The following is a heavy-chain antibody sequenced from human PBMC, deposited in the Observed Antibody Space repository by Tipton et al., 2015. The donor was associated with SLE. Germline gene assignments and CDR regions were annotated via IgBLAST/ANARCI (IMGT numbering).Heavy chain of an antibody. CDR3: ARQVASFDY. CDR1: GDSISSMSYH. V-gene: IGHV4-39*01. D-gene: IGHD5-12*01. CDR2: IFYSGST. J-gene: IGHJ4*02. Sequence: TLSLTCTVSGDSISSMSYHWGWIRQPPGKGLEWIGSIFYSGSTSYNPSLQSRVTISVDTSKNQFSLKLNSVTASDTAVYYCARQVASFDYWGQGTLVTVSS.